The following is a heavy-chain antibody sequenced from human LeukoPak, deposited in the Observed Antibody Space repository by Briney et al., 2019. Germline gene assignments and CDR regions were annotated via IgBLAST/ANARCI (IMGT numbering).Heavy chain of an antibody. V-gene: IGHV4-4*07. CDR1: GGSISSYY. J-gene: IGHJ3*02. D-gene: IGHD3-22*01. CDR3: AGGWPCVVGSYYDSSGYYCMDI. Sequence: SETLSLTCTVSGGSISSYYWSWIRQPAGKGLEWIGRIYTSGSTNYNPSLKSRVTMSVDTSKNQFSLKLSSVTAADTAVYYCAGGWPCVVGSYYDSSGYYCMDIWGQGTMVTVSS. CDR2: IYTSGST.